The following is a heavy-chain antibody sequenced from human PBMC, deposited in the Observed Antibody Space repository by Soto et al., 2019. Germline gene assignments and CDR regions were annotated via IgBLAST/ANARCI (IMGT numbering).Heavy chain of an antibody. V-gene: IGHV1-69*13. Sequence: ASVKVSCKASGGTFSSYAISWVRQAPGQGLEWMGGIIPIFGTANYAQKFQGRVTITADESTSTAYMVLSSLRAEDTAVYYCARAVYGSSPIGGNWFDPWGQGTLVTVSS. CDR2: IIPIFGTA. J-gene: IGHJ5*02. D-gene: IGHD6-6*01. CDR3: ARAVYGSSPIGGNWFDP. CDR1: GGTFSSYA.